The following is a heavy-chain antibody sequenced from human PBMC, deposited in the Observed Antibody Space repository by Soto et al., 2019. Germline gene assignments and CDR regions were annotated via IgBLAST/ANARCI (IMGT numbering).Heavy chain of an antibody. CDR3: ARDREGDYSNYDAFDI. V-gene: IGHV4-4*07. Sequence: SETLSLTCTVSGGSISSYYWSWIRQPAGKGLEWIGRIYTSGSTNYNPSLKSRVTMSVDTSKNQFSLKLSCVTAADTAVYYCARDREGDYSNYDAFDIWGQGTMVTVSS. J-gene: IGHJ3*02. CDR1: GGSISSYY. CDR2: IYTSGST. D-gene: IGHD4-4*01.